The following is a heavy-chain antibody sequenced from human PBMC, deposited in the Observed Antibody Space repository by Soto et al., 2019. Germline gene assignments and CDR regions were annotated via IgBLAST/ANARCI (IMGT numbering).Heavy chain of an antibody. D-gene: IGHD3-22*01. V-gene: IGHV3-72*01. CDR2: SRDKPQGYST. CDR1: GFTLIDHY. Sequence: QAVVSLILSCAVSGFTLIDHYIYWVRQAPVNGLEWVGRSRDKPQGYSTAYAASVKGRFTTSRHESKNSAYLQMNSLKTEDTAVYYCVRATYFSDSSGYTRCIAYWGQGTMVAVSS. J-gene: IGHJ4*02. CDR3: VRATYFSDSSGYTRCIAY.